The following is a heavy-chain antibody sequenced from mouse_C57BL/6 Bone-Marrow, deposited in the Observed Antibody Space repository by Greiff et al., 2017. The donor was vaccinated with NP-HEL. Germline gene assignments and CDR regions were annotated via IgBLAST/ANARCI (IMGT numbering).Heavy chain of an antibody. CDR2: ISSGSSTI. Sequence: EVMLVESGGGLVKPGGSLKLSCAASGFTFSDYGMHWVRQAPEKGLEWVAYISSGSSTIYYADTVKGRFTISRDNAKNTLFLQMTSLRSEDTAMYYCARENFVTTVVAHYWYFDVWGTGTTVTVSS. D-gene: IGHD1-1*01. J-gene: IGHJ1*03. V-gene: IGHV5-17*01. CDR3: ARENFVTTVVAHYWYFDV. CDR1: GFTFSDYG.